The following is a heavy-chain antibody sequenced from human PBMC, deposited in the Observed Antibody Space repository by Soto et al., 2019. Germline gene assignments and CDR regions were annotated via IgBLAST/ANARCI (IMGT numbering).Heavy chain of an antibody. CDR2: ISAYNGTT. D-gene: IGHD2-15*01. CDR3: ARGIYSYYYYGMDV. CDR1: GDTFTCYG. Sequence: GASVQASCKASGDTFTCYGISSERQAPGQRLEWMGRISAYNGTTNYAQKLQGRVTMTTDTPTSTAYMELRSLRSDDTAVYSCARGIYSYYYYGMDVWGQGTTVTVSS. V-gene: IGHV1-18*01. J-gene: IGHJ6*02.